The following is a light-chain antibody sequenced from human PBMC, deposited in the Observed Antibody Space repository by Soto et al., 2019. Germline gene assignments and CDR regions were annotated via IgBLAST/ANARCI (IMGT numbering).Light chain of an antibody. CDR2: GAS. J-gene: IGKJ1*01. CDR3: QQYGSSPWT. CDR1: QSVSSSY. Sequence: EIVLTQSPGTLSLSPGERATLSCRASQSVSSSYLAWYQQKPGQAPRLVIYGASSRATGIADRFSASGPGTDFTLTISRLEPEDFAVYYCQQYGSSPWTFGQGTKVDIK. V-gene: IGKV3-20*01.